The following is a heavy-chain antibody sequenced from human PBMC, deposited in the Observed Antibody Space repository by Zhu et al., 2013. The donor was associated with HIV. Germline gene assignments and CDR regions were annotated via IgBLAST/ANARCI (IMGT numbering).Heavy chain of an antibody. V-gene: IGHV1-69*01. CDR1: GSTFSSYA. J-gene: IGHJ5*02. Sequence: QVQLVQSGPEVKKPGSSVKVSCKSSGSTFSSYAFSWVRQAPGQGLEWMGDVVPVLGTDSYSPRFRGRVTITADETTRTAYMDLSGLTSDDTAVYYCIRRAFYYDRSWFDPWGQGTLVTVSS. CDR2: VVPVLGTD. D-gene: IGHD3-22*01. CDR3: IRRAFYYDRSWFDP.